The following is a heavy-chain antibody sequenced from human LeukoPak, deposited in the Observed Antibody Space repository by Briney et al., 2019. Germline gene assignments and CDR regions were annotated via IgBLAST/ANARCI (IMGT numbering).Heavy chain of an antibody. V-gene: IGHV1-18*01. CDR3: ARILYYDSSGPPDY. CDR1: GYAFTTYG. J-gene: IGHJ4*02. CDR2: ISAYNGDT. D-gene: IGHD3-22*01. Sequence: ASVKVCCKASGYAFTTYGISWVRQAPGQGLEWMGWISAYNGDTNYAQRLQGRVTMTTDTSTSTAYMELRSLRSDDTAVYYCARILYYDSSGPPDYWGQGTLVTVSS.